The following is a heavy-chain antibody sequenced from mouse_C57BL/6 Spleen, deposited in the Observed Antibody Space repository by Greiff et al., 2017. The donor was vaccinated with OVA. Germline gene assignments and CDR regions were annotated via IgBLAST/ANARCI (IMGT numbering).Heavy chain of an antibody. CDR3: AKNQDGYYAMDY. J-gene: IGHJ4*01. Sequence: VQLVESGPGLVQPSQSLSITCTVSGFSLTSYGVHWVRQSPGKGLEWLGVIWRGGSTDYNAAFMSRLSITKDNSKSQVFFKMNSLQADDTAIYYCAKNQDGYYAMDYWGQGTSVTVSS. CDR1: GFSLTSYG. CDR2: IWRGGST. V-gene: IGHV2-5*01. D-gene: IGHD2-3*01.